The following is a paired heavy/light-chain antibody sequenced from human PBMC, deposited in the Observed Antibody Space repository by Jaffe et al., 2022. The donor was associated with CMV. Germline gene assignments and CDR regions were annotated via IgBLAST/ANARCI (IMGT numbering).Heavy chain of an antibody. V-gene: IGHV4-59*08. CDR3: ARQDCGGDCYLDY. Sequence: QVQLLESGPGLVKPSETLSLTCTVSGASISSYYWSWIRQPPGKGLEWIGYISDNRNTQYNPSLKSRVTISVHTSKDQFSLKLSSVTAADTAVYYCARQDCGGDCYLDYWGRGALVTVSS. D-gene: IGHD2-21*02. CDR2: ISDNRNT. CDR1: GASISSYY. J-gene: IGHJ4*02.
Light chain of an antibody. V-gene: IGLV1-47*01. CDR1: RSNIGSNY. CDR2: RNN. J-gene: IGLJ1*01. CDR3: AAWDDSLYGPV. Sequence: QSVLTQPPSASGTPGQRVTISCSGSRSNIGSNYVYWYQQLPGTAPKLLIYRNNQRPSGVPDRFSGSKSGTSASLAISGLRSEDEADYYCAAWDDSLYGPVFGTGTRVSVL.